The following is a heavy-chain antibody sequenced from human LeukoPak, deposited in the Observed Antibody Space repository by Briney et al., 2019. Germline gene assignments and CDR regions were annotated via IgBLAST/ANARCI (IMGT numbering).Heavy chain of an antibody. CDR3: ARVGGSYGLDY. J-gene: IGHJ4*02. V-gene: IGHV3-30*01. D-gene: IGHD1-26*01. CDR2: ISYDGSNK. Sequence: GGSLRLSCAASGFTFSSYAMHWVRQAPGKGLEWVAVISYDGSNKYYADSAKGRFTISRDNSKNTLYLQMNSLRAEDTAVYYCARVGGSYGLDYWGQGTLVTVSS. CDR1: GFTFSSYA.